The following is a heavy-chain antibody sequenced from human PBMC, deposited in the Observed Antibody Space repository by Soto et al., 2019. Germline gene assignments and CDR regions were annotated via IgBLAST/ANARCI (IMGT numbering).Heavy chain of an antibody. D-gene: IGHD3-3*01. J-gene: IGHJ6*02. CDR1: GGSISSSNW. Sequence: SETLSLTCAVSGGSISSSNWWSWVRQPPGKGLEWIGEIYHSGSTNYNPSLKSRVTISVDKSKNQFSLKLSSVTAADTAVYYCAREGRITIFGVVIPSGMDVWGQGTRVTVSS. CDR3: AREGRITIFGVVIPSGMDV. CDR2: IYHSGST. V-gene: IGHV4-4*02.